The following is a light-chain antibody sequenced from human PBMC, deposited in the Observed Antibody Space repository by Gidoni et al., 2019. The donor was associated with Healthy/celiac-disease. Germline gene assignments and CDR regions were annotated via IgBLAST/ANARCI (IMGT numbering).Light chain of an antibody. J-gene: IGLJ2*01. CDR3: QSYDSSLSGWDVV. Sequence: QSVLTQPPSVSGAPGQRVTISCTGSSSNIVAGYDVHWYQQLPGTAPKLLIYGNSNRPSGVPDRFSGSKSVTSASLAITGLQAEDEADYYFQSYDSSLSGWDVVFGGGTKLTVL. CDR1: SSNIVAGYD. CDR2: GNS. V-gene: IGLV1-40*01.